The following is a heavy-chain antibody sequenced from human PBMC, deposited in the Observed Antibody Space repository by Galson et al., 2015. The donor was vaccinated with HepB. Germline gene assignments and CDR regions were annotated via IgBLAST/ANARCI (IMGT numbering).Heavy chain of an antibody. CDR1: GFTFSSYA. J-gene: IGHJ2*01. CDR2: ISGSGGST. Sequence: SLRLSCAASGFTFSSYAMSWVRQAPGKGLEWVSAISGSGGSTYYADSVKGRFTISRDNSKNTLYLQMNSLRAEDTAVYYCARHPNPVEVAGTAEYMSVYWYFDLWGRGTLVTVSS. D-gene: IGHD6-19*01. CDR3: ARHPNPVEVAGTAEYMSVYWYFDL. V-gene: IGHV3-23*01.